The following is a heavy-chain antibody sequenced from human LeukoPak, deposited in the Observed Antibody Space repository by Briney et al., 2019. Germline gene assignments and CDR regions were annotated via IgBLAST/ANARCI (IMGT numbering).Heavy chain of an antibody. CDR1: GGSISSGGYY. CDR2: IYYSGST. V-gene: IGHV4-31*03. CDR3: ARESDVVVVDP. D-gene: IGHD2-15*01. J-gene: IGHJ5*02. Sequence: SETLSLTRTVSGGSISSGGYYWSWIRQHPGKGLEWIGYIYYSGSTYYNPSLKSRVTISVDTSKNQFSLKLSSVTAADTAVYYCARESDVVVVDPWGQGTLVTVSS.